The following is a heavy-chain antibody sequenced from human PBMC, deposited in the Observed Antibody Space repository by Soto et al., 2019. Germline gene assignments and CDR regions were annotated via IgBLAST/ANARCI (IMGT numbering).Heavy chain of an antibody. CDR3: AKDSTYSSGWYGEFDY. CDR1: GFTFDDYA. D-gene: IGHD6-19*01. V-gene: IGHV3-9*01. Sequence: PGGSLRLSCAASGFTFDDYAMHWVRQAPGKGLEWVSGISWNSGSIGYADSVKGRFTISRDNAKNSLYLQMNSLRAEDTALYYCAKDSTYSSGWYGEFDYWGQGTLVTVSS. CDR2: ISWNSGSI. J-gene: IGHJ4*02.